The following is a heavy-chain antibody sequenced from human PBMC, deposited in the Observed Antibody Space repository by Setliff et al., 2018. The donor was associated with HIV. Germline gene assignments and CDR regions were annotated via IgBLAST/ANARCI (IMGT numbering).Heavy chain of an antibody. CDR3: VRHHDSDFSGDPDWFDP. CDR1: DGSFSGYS. Sequence: SETLSLTCGVDDGSFSGYSWSWIRQSPGKGLEWIGEVSRGGSTTYNPSLTGRVSVSVDTSKNQFSLNLNSVTAADTAVYYCVRHHDSDFSGDPDWFDPWGQGILVTVSS. CDR2: VSRGGST. V-gene: IGHV4-34*01. J-gene: IGHJ5*02. D-gene: IGHD2-15*01.